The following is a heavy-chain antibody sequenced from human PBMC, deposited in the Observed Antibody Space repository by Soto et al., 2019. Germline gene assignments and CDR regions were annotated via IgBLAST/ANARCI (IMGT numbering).Heavy chain of an antibody. CDR2: ISGSGSTT. D-gene: IGHD2-8*01. Sequence: SLRLSCAASGFSFSNYAMNWVRQAPGKGLEWVSFISGSGSTTYYTDSVKGRFTISRDKSMNTLYLQMNSLRVEDAAVYYCAKDRVVDGVYSFDYWGQGTLVTVSS. V-gene: IGHV3-23*01. CDR3: AKDRVVDGVYSFDY. J-gene: IGHJ4*02. CDR1: GFSFSNYA.